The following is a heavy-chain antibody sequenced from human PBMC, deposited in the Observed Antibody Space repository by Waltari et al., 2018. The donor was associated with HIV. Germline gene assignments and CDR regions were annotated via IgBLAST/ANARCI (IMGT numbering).Heavy chain of an antibody. CDR3: AHSRRVTPGGYFDY. CDR2: IYWDDDR. V-gene: IGHV2-5*02. D-gene: IGHD2-21*02. CDR1: GFSLSTSGVG. Sequence: QITLKESGPTLVKPTQTLTLTCTFSGFSLSTSGVGVGWIRQPPGKALEWLALIYWDDDRRYSPSLKSRLTITKDTSKNQVVLTMTNMDPVDTATYYCAHSRRVTPGGYFDYWGQGTLVTVSS. J-gene: IGHJ4*02.